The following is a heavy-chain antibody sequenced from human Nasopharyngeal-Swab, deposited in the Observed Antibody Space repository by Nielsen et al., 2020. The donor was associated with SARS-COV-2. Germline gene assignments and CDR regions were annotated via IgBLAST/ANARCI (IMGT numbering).Heavy chain of an antibody. D-gene: IGHD6-13*01. Sequence: VRQAPGKGLEWVSGISWNSGSIGYADSVKGRFTISRDNAKNSLYLQMNSLRAEDTALYYCAKDTRIAAAFDYWGQGTLVTVSS. CDR2: ISWNSGSI. V-gene: IGHV3-9*01. J-gene: IGHJ4*02. CDR3: AKDTRIAAAFDY.